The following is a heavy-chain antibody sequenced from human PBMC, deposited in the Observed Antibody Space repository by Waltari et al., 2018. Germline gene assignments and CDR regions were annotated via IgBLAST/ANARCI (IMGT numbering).Heavy chain of an antibody. CDR2: ISGSGGST. CDR3: AKCDAYDFHYGMDV. D-gene: IGHD3-3*01. V-gene: IGHV3-23*01. J-gene: IGHJ6*02. Sequence: EVQLLESGGGLVQPGGSLRLSCAASGFTFSSYAMSRVRQAPGKGLEWVSAISGSGGSTYYADSVKGRFTISRDNSKNTLYLQMNSLRAEDTAVYYCAKCDAYDFHYGMDVWGQGTTVTVSS. CDR1: GFTFSSYA.